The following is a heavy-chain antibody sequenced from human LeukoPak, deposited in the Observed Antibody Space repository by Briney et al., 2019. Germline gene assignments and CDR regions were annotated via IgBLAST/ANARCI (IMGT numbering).Heavy chain of an antibody. CDR2: ISYDGSNK. J-gene: IGHJ3*02. V-gene: IGHV3-30*18. CDR1: GFTFSSYW. Sequence: GGSLRLSCAASGFTFSSYWMSWVRQAPGKGLEWVAVISYDGSNKYYADSVKGRFTISRDNSKNTLYLQMNSLRAEDTAVYYCAKDLDTMVRGVTHAFDIWGQGTMVTVSS. D-gene: IGHD3-10*01. CDR3: AKDLDTMVRGVTHAFDI.